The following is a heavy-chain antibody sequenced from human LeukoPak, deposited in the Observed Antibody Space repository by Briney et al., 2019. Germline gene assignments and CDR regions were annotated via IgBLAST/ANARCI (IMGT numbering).Heavy chain of an antibody. CDR1: GFTFSSYS. J-gene: IGHJ4*02. CDR2: ISSSSSYI. V-gene: IGHV3-21*04. D-gene: IGHD3-10*01. CDR3: GGSGSYHRLDY. Sequence: GGSLRLSCAASGFTFSSYSMNWVRQAPGKGLEWVSSISSSSSYIYYADSVKGRFTLSRDNSKNTLYLQMNSLRAEDTAVYYCGGSGSYHRLDYWGQGTLVTVSS.